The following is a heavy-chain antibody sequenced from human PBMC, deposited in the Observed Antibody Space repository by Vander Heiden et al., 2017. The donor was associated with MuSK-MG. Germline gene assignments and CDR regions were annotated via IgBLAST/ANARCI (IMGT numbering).Heavy chain of an antibody. CDR2: ISSSGSTI. D-gene: IGHD3-3*01. J-gene: IGHJ4*02. CDR1: GFTFSDYS. Sequence: QVQLVESGGGLVKPGGSLRLSCAASGFTFSDYSLSWIRQAPGKGLEWVSYISSSGSTIYYADSVKGRFTISRDNAKNSLYLQMNSMRAEDTAVYYCARDVTYYDFWSGPLDYWGQGTLVTVSS. CDR3: ARDVTYYDFWSGPLDY. V-gene: IGHV3-11*01.